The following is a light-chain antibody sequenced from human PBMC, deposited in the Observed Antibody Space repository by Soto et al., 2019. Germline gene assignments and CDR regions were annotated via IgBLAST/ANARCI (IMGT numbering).Light chain of an antibody. CDR3: SSYTIRRSWV. Sequence: QSALTQPASVSGSPGQSITISCTGSSSDVGGYDYVSWYQQHPGKVPKLMINEVTNRPSGVSSRFSGSRSGNTASLTISGLRPEDEADYYCSSYTIRRSWVFGGGTKLTVL. V-gene: IGLV2-14*01. CDR2: EVT. J-gene: IGLJ3*02. CDR1: SSDVGGYDY.